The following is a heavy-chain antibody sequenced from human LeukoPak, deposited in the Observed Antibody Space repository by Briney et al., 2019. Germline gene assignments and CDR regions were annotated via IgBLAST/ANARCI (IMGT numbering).Heavy chain of an antibody. CDR3: ASRLRWDLGAFDI. CDR1: GGSISSYY. CDR2: IYYSGST. D-gene: IGHD4-23*01. J-gene: IGHJ3*02. Sequence: LETLSLTCTVSGGSISSYYWSWIRQPPGKGLEWIGYIYYSGSTNYNPSLKSRVTISVDTSKNQFSLKLSSVTAADTAVYYCASRLRWDLGAFDIWGQGTMVTVSS. V-gene: IGHV4-59*08.